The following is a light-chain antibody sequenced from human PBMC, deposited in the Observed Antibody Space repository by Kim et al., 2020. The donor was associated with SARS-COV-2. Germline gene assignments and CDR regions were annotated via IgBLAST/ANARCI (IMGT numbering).Light chain of an antibody. CDR2: GNS. Sequence: QSVLTQPPSVSGAPGQRVTISCTGSSSNIGAGYDVHWYQQIPGTAPKLLIYGNSNRPSGVPDRFSGSNSGTSASLAITGLQAEDEADYSCQSYDSSLSGYVFGTGTKVTVL. J-gene: IGLJ1*01. CDR3: QSYDSSLSGYV. CDR1: SSNIGAGYD. V-gene: IGLV1-40*01.